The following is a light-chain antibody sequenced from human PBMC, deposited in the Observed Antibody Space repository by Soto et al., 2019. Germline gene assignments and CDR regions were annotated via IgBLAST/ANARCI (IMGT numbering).Light chain of an antibody. CDR1: QSISTF. CDR3: QQSYSAPPA. V-gene: IGKV1-39*01. J-gene: IGKJ1*01. Sequence: DIQMTQSPLSLSASVGDRVSITCQASQSISTFLNWYQQTPGRAPKLLIYAATTLQRGVPSRFVGTGSGTDFTLTISSLQPEDFATYFCQQSYSAPPAFGQGTKVDIK. CDR2: AAT.